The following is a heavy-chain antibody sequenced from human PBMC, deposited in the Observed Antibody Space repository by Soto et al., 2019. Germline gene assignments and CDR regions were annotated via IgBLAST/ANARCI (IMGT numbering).Heavy chain of an antibody. CDR1: GGSISSGDYY. J-gene: IGHJ5*02. CDR2: IYYSGST. D-gene: IGHD2-21*02. Sequence: PSETLSLTCTVSGGSISSGDYYWSWIRQPPGKGLEWIGYIYYSGSTYYNPSLKSRVTISVDTSKNQFSLKLSSVTAADTAVYYCARYCGGDCYSLGGFDPWGQGTLVTVSS. V-gene: IGHV4-30-4*01. CDR3: ARYCGGDCYSLGGFDP.